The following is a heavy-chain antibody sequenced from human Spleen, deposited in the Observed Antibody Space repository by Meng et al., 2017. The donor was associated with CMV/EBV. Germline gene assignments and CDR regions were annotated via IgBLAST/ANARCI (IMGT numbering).Heavy chain of an antibody. V-gene: IGHV1-58*01. CDR2: IVVGSGNT. J-gene: IGHJ6*02. D-gene: IGHD2-2*02. Sequence: SVKVSCKASGFTFTSSAVQWVRQARGQRLEWIGWIVVGSGNTNYAQKFQERVTITRDMSTSTAYMELSSLRSEDTAVYYCARVFGDIVVVPAAIRPYYYGMDVWGQGTTVTVSS. CDR1: GFTFTSSA. CDR3: ARVFGDIVVVPAAIRPYYYGMDV.